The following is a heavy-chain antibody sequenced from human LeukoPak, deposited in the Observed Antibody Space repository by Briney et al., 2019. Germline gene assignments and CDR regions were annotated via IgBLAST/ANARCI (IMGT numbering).Heavy chain of an antibody. CDR1: GGSLSSGGYY. D-gene: IGHD3-10*01. CDR3: ARDQTYSGSGIYTYFDY. V-gene: IGHV4-61*02. CDR2: IYSTGST. Sequence: SETLSLTCTVSGGSLSSGGYYWSWIRQPAGKGLEYLGRIYSTGSTNYNPSLRSRVTISVDTSKNHFSLKLSSVTAADTAVYYCARDQTYSGSGIYTYFDYWGQGILVTVSS. J-gene: IGHJ4*02.